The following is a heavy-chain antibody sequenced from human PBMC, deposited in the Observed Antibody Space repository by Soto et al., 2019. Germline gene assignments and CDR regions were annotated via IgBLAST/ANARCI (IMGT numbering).Heavy chain of an antibody. CDR1: GFTFSSYA. CDR2: ISYDGSNK. J-gene: IGHJ4*02. CDR3: ARDHGVGELDY. V-gene: IGHV3-30-3*01. Sequence: QVQLVESGGGVVQPGRSLRLSCAASGFTFSSYAMHWVRQAPGKGLEWVAVISYDGSNKYYADSVKGRFTISRDNSKNPLYLQMNSLRAEDTAVYYCARDHGVGELDYWGRGTLVTVSS. D-gene: IGHD1-26*01.